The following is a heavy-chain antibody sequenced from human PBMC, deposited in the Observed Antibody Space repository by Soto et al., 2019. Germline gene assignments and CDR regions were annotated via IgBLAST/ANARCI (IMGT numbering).Heavy chain of an antibody. CDR1: GFTFSSYA. CDR3: ARDPYIVVVVAATYFFDY. Sequence: PGGSLRLSCAASGFTFSSYAMHWVRQVPGKGLEWVAVISYDGSNKYYADSVKGRFTISRDNSKNTLYLQMNSLRAEDTAVYYCARDPYIVVVVAATYFFDYWGQGTLVTVSS. D-gene: IGHD2-15*01. J-gene: IGHJ4*02. V-gene: IGHV3-30-3*01. CDR2: ISYDGSNK.